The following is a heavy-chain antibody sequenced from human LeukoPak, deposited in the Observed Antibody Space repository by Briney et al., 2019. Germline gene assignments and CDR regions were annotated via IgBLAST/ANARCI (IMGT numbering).Heavy chain of an antibody. V-gene: IGHV1-69*01. CDR1: GGTFSSYA. CDR2: IIPIFGTA. CDR3: ASGLNCGGDCYSAY. D-gene: IGHD2-21*02. J-gene: IGHJ4*02. Sequence: SVKVSCKASGGTFSSYAISWVRQAPGQGLEWMGGIIPIFGTANYAQEFQGRVTITADDSTSTAYMELSSLRSEDTAVYYCASGLNCGGDCYSAYWGQGTLVTVSS.